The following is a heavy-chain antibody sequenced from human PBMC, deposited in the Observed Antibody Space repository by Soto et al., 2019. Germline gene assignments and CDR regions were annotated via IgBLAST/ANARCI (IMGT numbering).Heavy chain of an antibody. CDR1: GFTFSSYA. V-gene: IGHV3-23*01. CDR3: AKDRGDSGYPLFDH. D-gene: IGHD3-22*01. Sequence: EVQLLESGGDLVQPGGSLRLSCTGSGFTFSSYAMSWVRQAPGKGLEWVSTFSGGGGTTYYADSVKGRFTISRDNSKNTLYLQMNSLRVEDTAVYYCAKDRGDSGYPLFDHGGQGTLVTVSS. CDR2: FSGGGGTT. J-gene: IGHJ4*02.